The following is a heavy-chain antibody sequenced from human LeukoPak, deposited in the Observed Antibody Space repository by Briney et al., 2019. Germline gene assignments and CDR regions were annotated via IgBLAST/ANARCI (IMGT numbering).Heavy chain of an antibody. CDR2: IYYSEST. V-gene: IGHV4-59*01. J-gene: IGHJ4*02. CDR1: GGSISSYY. CDR3: ARTTIFGVALDY. Sequence: PSETLSLTCTVSGGSISSYYWSWIRQPPGKGLEWIGYIYYSESTNYNPSLKSRVTISVDTSKNQFSLKLSSVTAADTAVYYCARTTIFGVALDYWGQGTLVTVSS. D-gene: IGHD3-3*01.